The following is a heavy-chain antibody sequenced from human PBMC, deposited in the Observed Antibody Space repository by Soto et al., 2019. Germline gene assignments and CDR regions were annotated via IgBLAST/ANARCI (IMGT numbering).Heavy chain of an antibody. CDR3: AKYRTAATRYFDL. CDR2: TSGDAANT. J-gene: IGHJ2*01. CDR1: GLNFASYA. D-gene: IGHD1-1*01. Sequence: EVQLLESGGGLVQSGGSLRLSCAASGLNFASYAMTWIRQAPGKGLEWVSATSGDAANTQYADSVKGRFTMSRDNSKNTLYLQMNSLRAEDPAVYFCAKYRTAATRYFDLWGRGTLVTVSS. V-gene: IGHV3-23*01.